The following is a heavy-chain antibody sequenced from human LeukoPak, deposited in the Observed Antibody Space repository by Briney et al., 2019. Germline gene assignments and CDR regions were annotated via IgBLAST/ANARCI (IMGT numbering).Heavy chain of an antibody. J-gene: IGHJ4*02. CDR3: ARDGEYGSGSYSTDYFDY. CDR2: INPNSGGT. CDR1: GYTFTGYY. D-gene: IGHD3-10*01. V-gene: IGHV1-2*02. Sequence: GASVKVSCKASGYTFTGYYMHWVRQAPGQGLEWMGWINPNSGGTNYVQKFQGRVTMTRDTSISTAYMELSRLRSDDTAVYYCARDGEYGSGSYSTDYFDYWGQGTLVTVSS.